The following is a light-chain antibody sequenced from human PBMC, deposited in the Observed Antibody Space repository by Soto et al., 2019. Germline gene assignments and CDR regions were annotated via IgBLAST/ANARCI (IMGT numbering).Light chain of an antibody. CDR3: KRSNNWPPT. V-gene: IGKV3-15*01. CDR2: GAS. Sequence: EIVMTHSPATLSVSPGERATRSCRARQGIGSTFAWYQQKPGQTPRLLIYGASTRATSVPARFSGSGSGTEFTLTIIILQSEDFAVYYCKRSNNWPPTFGGGTLLDI. CDR1: QGIGST. J-gene: IGKJ4*01.